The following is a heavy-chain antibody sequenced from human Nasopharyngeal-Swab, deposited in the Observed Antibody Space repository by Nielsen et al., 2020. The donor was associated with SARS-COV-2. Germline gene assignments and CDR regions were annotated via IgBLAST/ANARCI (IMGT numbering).Heavy chain of an antibody. V-gene: IGHV3-7*01. J-gene: IGHJ3*02. CDR1: GGSVSSGSYY. CDR3: ARDTVTLGPYYDFWSGYLTPDAFDI. D-gene: IGHD3-3*01. Sequence: GGSLRLSCTVSGGSVSSGSYYWSWVRQAPGKGLEWFANIKQDGSEKYYVDSVKGRFTISRDNAKNSLYLQMNSLRAEDTAVYYCARDTVTLGPYYDFWSGYLTPDAFDIWGQGTMVTVSS. CDR2: IKQDGSEK.